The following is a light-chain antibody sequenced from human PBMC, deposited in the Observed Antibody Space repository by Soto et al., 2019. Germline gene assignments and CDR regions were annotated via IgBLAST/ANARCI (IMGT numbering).Light chain of an antibody. CDR1: QSVSSN. J-gene: IGKJ1*01. CDR3: QQDNNWPRT. V-gene: IGKV3-15*01. Sequence: EIVMTQSPATLSVSPGERATLSCRASQSVSSNLAWYQHKPGQAPRLLIYGASTRATGIPARFSGSGSGTEFTLTISSLQSEACAVYYCQQDNNWPRTFGQGTKVEIK. CDR2: GAS.